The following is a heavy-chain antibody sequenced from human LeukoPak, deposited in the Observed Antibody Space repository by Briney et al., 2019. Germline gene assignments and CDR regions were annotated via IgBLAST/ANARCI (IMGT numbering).Heavy chain of an antibody. V-gene: IGHV1-8*01. Sequence: ASVKVSCKASGYTFTSYDINWVRQATGQGLEWMGWMNPNSGNTGYAQKFQGRVTMTRNTSISTAYMELSSLRSEDTAVYYCAMRHSSSWHNWFDPWAREPRSPSP. CDR2: MNPNSGNT. D-gene: IGHD6-13*01. CDR1: GYTFTSYD. J-gene: IGHJ5*02. CDR3: AMRHSSSWHNWFDP.